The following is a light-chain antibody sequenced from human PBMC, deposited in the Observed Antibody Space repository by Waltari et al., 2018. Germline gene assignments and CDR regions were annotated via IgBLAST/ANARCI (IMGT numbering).Light chain of an antibody. Sequence: DIVMTQTPDFLAVSLGERATINCKSSQSVFSSSNNENHLAWYQQKPGQSPELLIYWASTRESVVPDRFRASGSGTHFTLTIGSLQSEDVAVYYCQQYYTTPITFGQGTRLEIK. CDR3: QQYYTTPIT. V-gene: IGKV4-1*01. J-gene: IGKJ5*01. CDR1: QSVFSSSNNENH. CDR2: WAS.